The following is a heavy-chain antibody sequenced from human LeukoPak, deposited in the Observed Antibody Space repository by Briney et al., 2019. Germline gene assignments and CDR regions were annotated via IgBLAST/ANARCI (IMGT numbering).Heavy chain of an antibody. V-gene: IGHV3-43D*03. Sequence: GGSLRLSCAASGFTFDDYAMHWVRQAPGKGLEWVSLISWDGGSTYYADSVKGRFTISRDNSKNSLYLQMNSLRAEDTALYYCAKEGSSSWSVFDYWGQGTLVTVSS. CDR2: ISWDGGST. CDR1: GFTFDDYA. CDR3: AKEGSSSWSVFDY. D-gene: IGHD6-13*01. J-gene: IGHJ4*02.